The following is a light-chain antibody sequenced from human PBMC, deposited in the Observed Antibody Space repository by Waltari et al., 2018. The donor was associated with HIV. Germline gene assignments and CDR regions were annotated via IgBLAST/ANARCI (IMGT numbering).Light chain of an antibody. CDR2: AAS. CDR1: QGITNS. V-gene: IGKV1-NL1*01. Sequence: DIQMTQSPSSLSASVGDRVTITCRARQGITNSLAWYQQKPWKAPELLRSAASKLESGVPSRFSGSGSGTDYTLTISSLQPEDFATYYCQQYYDSPALTFGGGTKVEI. J-gene: IGKJ4*01. CDR3: QQYYDSPALT.